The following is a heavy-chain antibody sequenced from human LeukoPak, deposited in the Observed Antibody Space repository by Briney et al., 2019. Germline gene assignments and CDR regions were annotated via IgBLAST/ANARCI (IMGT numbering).Heavy chain of an antibody. CDR3: ANGPHYNILTGFYKVRSHLDY. Sequence: EGSLRLSCAASGFTVSSNYMSWVRQAPGKGLEWVSVIYSGGSTYYADSVKGRFIISRDNSKNTLFLQMNSLRAEDTALYYCANGPHYNILTGFYKVRSHLDYWGQGTLVTVSS. CDR1: GFTVSSNY. V-gene: IGHV3-53*05. D-gene: IGHD3-9*01. J-gene: IGHJ4*02. CDR2: IYSGGST.